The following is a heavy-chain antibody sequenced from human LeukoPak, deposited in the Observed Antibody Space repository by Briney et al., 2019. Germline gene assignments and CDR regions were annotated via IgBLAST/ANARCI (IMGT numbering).Heavy chain of an antibody. D-gene: IGHD2-2*01. J-gene: IGHJ4*02. CDR2: IYSGGST. CDR3: AKDEELYCSSISCFNFDY. Sequence: PGGSLRLSCAASGFTVSSNYMSWVRQAPGKGLEWVSIIYSGGSTYYAGSVKGRFTISRDNSKNTLYLQMNSLRVEDTAVYCCAKDEELYCSSISCFNFDYWGQGTLVTVSS. V-gene: IGHV3-53*01. CDR1: GFTVSSNY.